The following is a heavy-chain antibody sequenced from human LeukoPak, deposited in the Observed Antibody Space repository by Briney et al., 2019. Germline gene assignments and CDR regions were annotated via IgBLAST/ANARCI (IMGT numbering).Heavy chain of an antibody. J-gene: IGHJ6*02. CDR2: INHSGST. CDR1: GGSFSGYY. Sequence: SETLSLTCAVYGGSFSGYYWSWIRQPPGKGLEWIGEINHSGSTNYTPSLKSRVTISVDPSKNQFSLKLSSVTAADTAVYYCARGPIVGAIKEKRLRYAMDVWGQGTTVTVSS. D-gene: IGHD1-26*01. V-gene: IGHV4-34*01. CDR3: ARGPIVGAIKEKRLRYAMDV.